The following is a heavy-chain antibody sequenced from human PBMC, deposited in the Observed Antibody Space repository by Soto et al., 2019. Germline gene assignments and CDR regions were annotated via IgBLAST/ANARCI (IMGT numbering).Heavy chain of an antibody. Sequence: SETLSLTCTVSGGSINSGAHYWSWLRQHPGKGLEWIGYIYYSGDTQYNPSLKSRVTISLDTSKNQFSLKLNSVTAADTAVYYCARSVFPWGQGTLVTVSS. CDR3: ARSVFP. J-gene: IGHJ5*02. CDR1: GGSINSGAHY. V-gene: IGHV4-31*03. CDR2: IYYSGDT.